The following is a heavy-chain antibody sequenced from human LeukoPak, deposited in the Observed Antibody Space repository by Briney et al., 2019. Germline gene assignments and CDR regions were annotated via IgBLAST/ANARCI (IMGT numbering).Heavy chain of an antibody. CDR2: INHSGST. CDR3: GISSSSYPSYYYGMDV. D-gene: IGHD6-6*01. V-gene: IGHV4-34*01. CDR1: GGSFSGYY. Sequence: SETLSLTCAVYGGSFSGYYWSWIRQPPGKGLEWIGEINHSGSTNYNPSHKSRVTISVDTSKNQFSLKLSSVTAADTAVYYCGISSSSYPSYYYGMDVWGQGTTVTVSS. J-gene: IGHJ6*02.